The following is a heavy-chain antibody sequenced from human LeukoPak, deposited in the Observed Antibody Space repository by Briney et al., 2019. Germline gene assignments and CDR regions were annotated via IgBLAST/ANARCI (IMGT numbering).Heavy chain of an antibody. CDR3: AVMGMPPYPYYYYMDV. J-gene: IGHJ6*03. Sequence: GGSLRLSXAASGFTFSDYYMSWICQAPGKGLEWVSYISSSGSTIYYADSVKGRFTISRDNAKNSLYLQMNSLRAEDTAVYYCAVMGMPPYPYYYYMDVWGKGTTVTVSS. V-gene: IGHV3-11*04. CDR1: GFTFSDYY. D-gene: IGHD2-2*01. CDR2: ISSSGSTI.